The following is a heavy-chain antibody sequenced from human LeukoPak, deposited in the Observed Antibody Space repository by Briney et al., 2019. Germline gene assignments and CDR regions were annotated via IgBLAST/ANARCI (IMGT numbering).Heavy chain of an antibody. D-gene: IGHD7-27*01. J-gene: IGHJ4*02. V-gene: IGHV3-30-3*01. CDR1: GFTFNNYA. CDR3: ARDHRENWETYYFDY. Sequence: TGRSLRLSCAASGFTFNNYAMHWVRQAPGKGLERVAVISYDGSNKYYADSVKGRFTTSRDNSKNTLYLQVNSLRAEDTAVYYCARDHRENWETYYFDYWGQGTLVTVSS. CDR2: ISYDGSNK.